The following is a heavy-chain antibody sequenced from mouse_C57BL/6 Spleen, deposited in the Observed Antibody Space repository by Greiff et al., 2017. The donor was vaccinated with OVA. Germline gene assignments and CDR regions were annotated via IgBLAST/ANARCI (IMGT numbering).Heavy chain of an antibody. Sequence: EVQLQQSGPELVKPGASVKISCKASGYTFTDYYMNWVKQSHGKSLEWIGDINPNNGGTSYNQKFKGKATLTVDKSSSTAYMELRSLTSEDSAVYYCARNDYPLAYWGQGTLVTVSA. D-gene: IGHD2-4*01. CDR3: ARNDYPLAY. V-gene: IGHV1-26*01. CDR2: INPNNGGT. J-gene: IGHJ3*01. CDR1: GYTFTDYY.